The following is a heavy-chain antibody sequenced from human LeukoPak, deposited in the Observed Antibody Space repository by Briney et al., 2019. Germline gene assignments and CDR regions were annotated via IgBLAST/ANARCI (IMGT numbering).Heavy chain of an antibody. CDR3: AKNWRDIGANYYSDY. CDR1: GFPFNTYA. CDR2: ISDNGQNI. V-gene: IGHV3-23*01. J-gene: IGHJ4*02. Sequence: GGSLRLSCAASGFPFNTYAMSWVRQAPGKGLEWVSAISDNGQNIYYSDSVRGRFTISRDNSKNTLYLQMNSLRVDDTAIYLCAKNWRDIGANYYSDYWGPGIQVTVSS. D-gene: IGHD3-16*02.